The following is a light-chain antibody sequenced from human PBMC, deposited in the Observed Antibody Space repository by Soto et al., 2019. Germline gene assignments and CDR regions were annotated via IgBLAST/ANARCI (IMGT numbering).Light chain of an antibody. V-gene: IGKV3-20*01. Sequence: VVTQSPGTLSLSPGERATLSCRASQSVSSSYLAWYQQKPGQAPRLLIYGASSRATGIPDRFSGSGSGTDFTLTISRLEPEDFAVYYCQQYGSSPTWTFGQGTKVDIK. CDR3: QQYGSSPTWT. J-gene: IGKJ1*01. CDR1: QSVSSSY. CDR2: GAS.